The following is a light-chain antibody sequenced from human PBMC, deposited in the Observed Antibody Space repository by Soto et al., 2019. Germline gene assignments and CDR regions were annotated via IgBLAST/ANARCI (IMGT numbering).Light chain of an antibody. Sequence: SYELTQPPSVSVAPGQTARVTCGGNNIETKSVHWYQQKPGQAPVLVVYEDRDRPSGIPERFSGSNSGNTATLTISRVEAGDEADYYCQVWDSSSEHVVFGGGTKLTVL. CDR1: NIETKS. CDR3: QVWDSSSEHVV. V-gene: IGLV3-21*02. J-gene: IGLJ2*01. CDR2: EDR.